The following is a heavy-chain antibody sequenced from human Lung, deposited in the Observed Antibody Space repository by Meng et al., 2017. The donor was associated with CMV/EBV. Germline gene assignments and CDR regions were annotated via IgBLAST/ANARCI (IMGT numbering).Heavy chain of an antibody. CDR1: GFTFDDYA. J-gene: IGHJ6*02. CDR3: AKGLSGLNYYNGMDV. Sequence: GGSLRLSCAASGFTFDDYAMHWVRQVPGKGLEWVAGITWNSGRIGYADSVKGRFTISRDNAKNSLYLQMNSLRAEDTAFYYCAKGLSGLNYYNGMDVWGRGTTVTVSS. CDR2: ITWNSGRI. D-gene: IGHD1-26*01. V-gene: IGHV3-9*01.